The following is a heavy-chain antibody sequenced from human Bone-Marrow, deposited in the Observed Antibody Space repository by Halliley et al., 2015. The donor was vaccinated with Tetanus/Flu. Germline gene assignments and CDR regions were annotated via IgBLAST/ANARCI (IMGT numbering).Heavy chain of an antibody. Sequence: CAVSGGSISSTKWWSWVRQPPGKGLEWIGQIYQTESTNYNPSLKSRVTISVDKSKNYLSLRLGSVTAADTAIYYCASHYGFSFDPWGQGTLVIVSS. D-gene: IGHD3-3*01. CDR1: GGSISSTKW. J-gene: IGHJ5*02. CDR3: ASHYGFSFDP. CDR2: IYQTEST. V-gene: IGHV4-4*02.